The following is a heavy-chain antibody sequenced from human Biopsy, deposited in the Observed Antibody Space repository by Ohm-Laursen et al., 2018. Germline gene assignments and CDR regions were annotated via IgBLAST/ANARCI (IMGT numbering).Heavy chain of an antibody. CDR1: GFTFSDSA. Sequence: SLRLSCSASGFTFSDSAIHWVRQASGKGLEWVGRITSKANSYATAYVGSVKGRFTISRDDSKNTACLQMNSLKAEDTAVYYCTRALEWLLDYWGQGTLVTVSS. V-gene: IGHV3-73*01. CDR3: TRALEWLLDY. CDR2: ITSKANSYAT. D-gene: IGHD5-12*01. J-gene: IGHJ4*02.